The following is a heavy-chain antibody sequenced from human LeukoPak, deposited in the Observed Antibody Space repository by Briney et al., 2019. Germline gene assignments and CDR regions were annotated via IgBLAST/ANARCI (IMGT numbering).Heavy chain of an antibody. Sequence: ASLKVSCKASGGTFSSYAISWVRQAPGQGLEWMGRIIPILGIANYAQKFQGRVTITADKSTSTAYMELSSLRSEDTAVYYCARDREAYCGGDCYSTLYYYYYGMDVWGQGTTVTVSS. D-gene: IGHD2-21*02. V-gene: IGHV1-69*04. CDR2: IIPILGIA. CDR1: GGTFSSYA. J-gene: IGHJ6*02. CDR3: ARDREAYCGGDCYSTLYYYYYGMDV.